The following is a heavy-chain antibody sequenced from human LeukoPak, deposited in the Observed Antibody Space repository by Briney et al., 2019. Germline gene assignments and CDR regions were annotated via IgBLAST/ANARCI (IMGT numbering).Heavy chain of an antibody. Sequence: GGSLTLSCAASGFIFNDFWIHWLRQVPGKGPVWVSRISSDGSTTYYADSVKGRFTISRDNAKNTLYLQMSSLRVEDTAVYYCGTAQYWGQGTLLTVSS. CDR1: GFIFNDFW. J-gene: IGHJ4*02. V-gene: IGHV3-74*01. CDR3: GTAQY. CDR2: ISSDGSTT.